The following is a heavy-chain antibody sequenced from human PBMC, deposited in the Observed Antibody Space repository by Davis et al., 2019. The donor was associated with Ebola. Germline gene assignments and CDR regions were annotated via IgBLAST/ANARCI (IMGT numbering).Heavy chain of an antibody. CDR3: ARGGSGWYLGNYFDY. V-gene: IGHV3-13*01. D-gene: IGHD6-19*01. CDR1: GFTFSSYD. Sequence: PGGSLRLSCAASGFTFSSYDMHWVRQATGKGLEWVSAIGTAGDTYYPGSVKGRFTISRENAKNSLYLQMNSLRAEDTAVYYCARGGSGWYLGNYFDYWGQGTLVTVSS. J-gene: IGHJ4*02. CDR2: IGTAGDT.